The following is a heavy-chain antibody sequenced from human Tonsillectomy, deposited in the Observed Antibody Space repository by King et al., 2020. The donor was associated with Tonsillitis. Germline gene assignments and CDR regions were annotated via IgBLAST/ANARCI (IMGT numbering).Heavy chain of an antibody. Sequence: VQLVESGGGLVQPGGSLRLSCAASGFTFTSYWLIWVRQAPGKGLEWVASIKQDGNEKYYVDSVKGRFTISRDNAKRSLFLQMNSLTAEDTAVYYCAGGVSNSQRSPAGYWGQGTRVIVSS. CDR3: AGGVSNSQRSPAGY. CDR2: IKQDGNEK. D-gene: IGHD2/OR15-2a*01. J-gene: IGHJ4*02. CDR1: GFTFTSYW. V-gene: IGHV3-7*01.